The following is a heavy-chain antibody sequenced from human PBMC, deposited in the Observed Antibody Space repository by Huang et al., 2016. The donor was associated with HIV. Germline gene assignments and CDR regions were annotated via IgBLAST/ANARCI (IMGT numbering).Heavy chain of an antibody. Sequence: QVQLVESGGGVVQPGGSLRLSCAASGFTFSSYGMHWVRQAPGKGLEWVAFIRFDGSGKYDADSVKGRFTISRDNSKNTLYLQMNSLRAEDTAVYYCAREGSVCKYYGDYVDYFDYWGQGTLVTVSS. CDR3: AREGSVCKYYGDYVDYFDY. CDR2: IRFDGSGK. CDR1: GFTFSSYG. J-gene: IGHJ4*02. D-gene: IGHD4-17*01. V-gene: IGHV3-30*02.